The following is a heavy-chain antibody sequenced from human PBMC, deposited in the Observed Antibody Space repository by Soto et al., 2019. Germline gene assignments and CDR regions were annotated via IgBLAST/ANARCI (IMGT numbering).Heavy chain of an antibody. CDR1: GFTFSSYA. D-gene: IGHD3-10*01. J-gene: IGHJ4*02. Sequence: ELQLLESGGGLVQPGGSLRLSCAASGFTFSSYAMSWVRQAPGKGLEWVSAISGSGDSTYYADFVKGRFTISRDNSRTTLYLQLNRLRDEDTAVYYCAKEGDDYGSGTSFQFDYWGQGTLVTVSS. CDR3: AKEGDDYGSGTSFQFDY. CDR2: ISGSGDST. V-gene: IGHV3-23*01.